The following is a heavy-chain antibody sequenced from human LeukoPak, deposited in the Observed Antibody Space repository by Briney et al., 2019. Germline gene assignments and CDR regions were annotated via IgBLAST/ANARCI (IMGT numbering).Heavy chain of an antibody. D-gene: IGHD5-12*01. V-gene: IGHV1-8*02. J-gene: IGHJ4*02. CDR3: AREQRRNSGYGYGY. CDR2: MNPNSGNT. Sequence: ASVKVSCKASGYIFTSYYIHWVRQATGQGLEWMGWMNPNSGNTGYAQKFQGRVTMTRNTSISTAYMELSSLRSEDTAVYYCAREQRRNSGYGYGYWGQGTLVTVSS. CDR1: GYIFTSYY.